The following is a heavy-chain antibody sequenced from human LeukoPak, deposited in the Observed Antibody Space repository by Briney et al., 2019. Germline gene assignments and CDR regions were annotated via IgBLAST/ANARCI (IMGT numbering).Heavy chain of an antibody. CDR2: MNPNSGNT. CDR1: GYTLTSYD. J-gene: IGHJ4*02. Sequence: ASVKVSCKASGYTLTSYDINWVRQATGQGLEWMGWMNPNSGNTGYTQKFQGRVTITRNTSISTAYMELSSLRSEDTAVYYCAREEVAVAGTEPLDYWGQGTLVTVSS. D-gene: IGHD6-19*01. CDR3: AREEVAVAGTEPLDY. V-gene: IGHV1-8*03.